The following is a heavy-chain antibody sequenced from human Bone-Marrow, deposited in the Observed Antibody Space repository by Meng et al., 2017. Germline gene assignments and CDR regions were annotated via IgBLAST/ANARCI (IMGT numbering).Heavy chain of an antibody. Sequence: ASVKVSCKASGYTFTSYAMNWGRQAPGQGLEWMGWINTNTGNPTYAQGFTGRFVFSLDTSVSTAYLQISSLKAEDTAVYYCARGGYSYGYDYYYYGMDVWGQGTTVTVSS. CDR2: INTNTGNP. J-gene: IGHJ6*02. D-gene: IGHD5-18*01. CDR1: GYTFTSYA. V-gene: IGHV7-4-1*02. CDR3: ARGGYSYGYDYYYYGMDV.